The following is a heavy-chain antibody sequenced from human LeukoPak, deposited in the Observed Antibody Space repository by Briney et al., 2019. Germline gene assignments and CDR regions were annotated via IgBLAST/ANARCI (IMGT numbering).Heavy chain of an antibody. V-gene: IGHV1-69*13. J-gene: IGHJ6*03. Sequence: GASVKVSCKASGGTFSSYAISWVRQAPGQGLEWMGGIIPIFGTANYAQKFQGRVTITADESTSTAYMELSSLRSEDTAVYYCASQAYQMLDYYYYMDVWGKGTTVTVSS. D-gene: IGHD2-2*01. CDR3: ASQAYQMLDYYYYMDV. CDR1: GGTFSSYA. CDR2: IIPIFGTA.